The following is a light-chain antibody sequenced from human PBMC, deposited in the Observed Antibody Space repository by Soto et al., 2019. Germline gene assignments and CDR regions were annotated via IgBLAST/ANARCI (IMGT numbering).Light chain of an antibody. CDR1: QSVSSSY. V-gene: IGKV3-20*01. CDR3: QQYGSSRCT. CDR2: AAS. J-gene: IGKJ1*01. Sequence: EVVLTQSPGTLSLSPGERTTLSCRASQSVSSSYLAWYQQKPGQAPRLLIYAASSRATGIPDRFSGSGSGTDFTLTISRLEPEDFAVYYCQQYGSSRCTFGQGPKVEIK.